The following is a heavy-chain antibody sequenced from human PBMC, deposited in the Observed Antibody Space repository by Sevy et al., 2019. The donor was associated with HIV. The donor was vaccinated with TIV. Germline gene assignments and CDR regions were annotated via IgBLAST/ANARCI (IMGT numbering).Heavy chain of an antibody. CDR1: GFTFSSYA. CDR2: ISSNGGSP. J-gene: IGHJ6*02. CDR3: VKDGINCSSTSCYVGIYYYYGMDV. V-gene: IGHV3-64D*06. D-gene: IGHD2-2*01. Sequence: GGSLSLSCSASGFTFSSYAMHWVRQAPGKGLEYVSAISSNGGSPYYADSVKGRFTISRDNSKNTLYLQMSSLRAEDTAVYYCVKDGINCSSTSCYVGIYYYYGMDVWGQGTTVTVSS.